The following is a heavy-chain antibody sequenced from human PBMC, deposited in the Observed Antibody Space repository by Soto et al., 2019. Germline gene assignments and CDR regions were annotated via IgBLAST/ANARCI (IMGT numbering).Heavy chain of an antibody. D-gene: IGHD3-16*01. V-gene: IGHV3-23*01. Sequence: GGSLRLSCAASGFKFSNYAMSWVRPSPGKGLEWVSLISATGGCTYYADSVKGRFTISRDNSHNTLYLQVHSLTAEDTAVYYCAKDRRAGGNSAFYFDFWGQGAQVTVSS. J-gene: IGHJ4*02. CDR1: GFKFSNYA. CDR2: ISATGGCT. CDR3: AKDRRAGGNSAFYFDF.